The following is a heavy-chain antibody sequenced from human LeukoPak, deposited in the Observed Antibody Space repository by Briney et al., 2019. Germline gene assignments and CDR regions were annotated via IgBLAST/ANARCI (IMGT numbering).Heavy chain of an antibody. Sequence: PSETLSLTCAVYGGSLSGYYWSWIRQPPGKELEWIGEINRSGGTNYNPSLKSRVIMSVDTSKNQFSLNLNSVTAADTAVFYCAGQRRSAVADTPYWYLDLWGRGTLVTVSS. D-gene: IGHD4-23*01. CDR3: AGQRRSAVADTPYWYLDL. CDR2: INRSGGT. J-gene: IGHJ2*01. V-gene: IGHV4-34*01. CDR1: GGSLSGYY.